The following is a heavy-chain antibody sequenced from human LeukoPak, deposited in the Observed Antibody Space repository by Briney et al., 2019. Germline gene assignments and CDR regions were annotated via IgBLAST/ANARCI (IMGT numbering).Heavy chain of an antibody. Sequence: SGTLSLTCTVSGDSINSLDLWSWVRQPPGKGLEWIGEMYLSGTTHSNPSVKSRVTISIDKSKNQFFLNLSSVTAADTAVYYCASLARRYFDWFPHYWGQGTLVTVSS. V-gene: IGHV4-4*02. CDR3: ASLARRYFDWFPHY. D-gene: IGHD3-9*01. J-gene: IGHJ4*02. CDR1: GDSINSLDL. CDR2: MYLSGTT.